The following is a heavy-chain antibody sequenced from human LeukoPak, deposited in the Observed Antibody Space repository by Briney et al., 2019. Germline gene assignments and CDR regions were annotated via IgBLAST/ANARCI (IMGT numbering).Heavy chain of an antibody. CDR1: GFTFSHYA. D-gene: IGHD6-19*01. Sequence: GGSLRLSCAASGFTFSHYAIHWVRQAPGKGLEWVAVISYDGNNKYYADSVKGRFTISRDNSKNTLYLQMNSLRAEDTAVYYCARGGYSSGWYSSPDYWGQGTLVTVSS. CDR3: ARGGYSSGWYSSPDY. V-gene: IGHV3-30-3*01. CDR2: ISYDGNNK. J-gene: IGHJ4*02.